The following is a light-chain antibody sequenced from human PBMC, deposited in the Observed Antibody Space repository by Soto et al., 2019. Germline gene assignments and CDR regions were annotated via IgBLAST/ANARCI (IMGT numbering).Light chain of an antibody. CDR1: GSHVCSNP. Sequence: QSVLTQPPSASATPGQRVTISCSESGSHVCSNPVSWFQHLPCTAPKLLISNNNQRPSGVPDRFSGSESGTSASLAISGLQSDDEADYYCAAWDDSLGSYVFGSGTKVTVL. J-gene: IGLJ1*01. V-gene: IGLV1-44*01. CDR2: NNN. CDR3: AAWDDSLGSYV.